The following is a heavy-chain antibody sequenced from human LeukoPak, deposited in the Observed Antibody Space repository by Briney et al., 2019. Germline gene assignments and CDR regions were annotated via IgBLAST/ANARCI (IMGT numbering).Heavy chain of an antibody. Sequence: GGSLRLSCAASGFTFSDYYMSWIRQAPGKGLEWVSYISSSGSTIYYADSVKGRFTISRDNAKNSLYLQMSSLRAEDTAVYYCAREIYDILTGWDYYYYYMDVWGKGTTVTVSS. CDR2: ISSSGSTI. J-gene: IGHJ6*03. D-gene: IGHD3-9*01. V-gene: IGHV3-11*04. CDR3: AREIYDILTGWDYYYYYMDV. CDR1: GFTFSDYY.